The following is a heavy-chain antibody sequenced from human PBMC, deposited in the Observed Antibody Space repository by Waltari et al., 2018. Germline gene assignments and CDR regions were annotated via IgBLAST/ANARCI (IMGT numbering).Heavy chain of an antibody. D-gene: IGHD6-13*01. CDR2: INTDGSTT. V-gene: IGHV3-74*01. Sequence: EVQLVESGGGLVQPGGSLGLACAAPGLTFSSNGMHWVRQAPGKGLVWVSDINTDGSTTNYADSVKGRFTISRDNAKNTLYLQMDSLRAEETAVYYCVIGAQHVSNWYASEYFQHWGQGTLVTVSS. CDR1: GLTFSSNG. J-gene: IGHJ1*01. CDR3: VIGAQHVSNWYASEYFQH.